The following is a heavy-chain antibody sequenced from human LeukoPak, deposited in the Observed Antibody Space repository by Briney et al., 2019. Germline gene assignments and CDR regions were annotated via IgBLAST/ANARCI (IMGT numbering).Heavy chain of an antibody. V-gene: IGHV5-51*01. CDR1: GYTFNNYW. Sequence: GESLKISCKAPGYTFNNYWIGWVRQVPGRGLEWMGVRYPDGSASTYRPSFEGRVTISADQSVTTAYLEWNSLKASDTALYYCVRQGLQSGTYPAYWGPGTLVTVSS. CDR3: VRQGLQSGTYPAY. CDR2: RYPDGSAS. D-gene: IGHD1-26*01. J-gene: IGHJ4*02.